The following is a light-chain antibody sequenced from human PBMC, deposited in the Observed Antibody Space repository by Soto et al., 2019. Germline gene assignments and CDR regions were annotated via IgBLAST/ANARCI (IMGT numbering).Light chain of an antibody. J-gene: IGKJ5*01. V-gene: IGKV3-20*01. CDR1: QSVSSNY. CDR3: QQYGSAPPIT. CDR2: GAS. Sequence: EIVLTQSPGTLSLSPGERATLSCRASQSVSSNYLAWYQQKPGQAPRLLIYGASNRATGIPDRFSGSGSGTDFTLTIIRLEPEDFAVYYCQQYGSAPPITFGQGTRLEI.